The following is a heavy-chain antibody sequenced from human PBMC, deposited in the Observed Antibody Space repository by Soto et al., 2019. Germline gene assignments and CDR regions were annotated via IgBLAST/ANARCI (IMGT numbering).Heavy chain of an antibody. CDR3: ARARVRDYYYYYGMDV. CDR1: GFTFSSHW. D-gene: IGHD4-17*01. J-gene: IGHJ6*02. CDR2: IKPDGSEK. V-gene: IGHV3-7*02. Sequence: PGGSLRLSCAASGFTFSSHWMSWVRQAPGKGLEWVANIKPDGSEKWYVDSVKGRFTISRDNAKNSLYLQMNSLRAEDTVVFYCARARVRDYYYYYGMDVWGQGTTVTVSS.